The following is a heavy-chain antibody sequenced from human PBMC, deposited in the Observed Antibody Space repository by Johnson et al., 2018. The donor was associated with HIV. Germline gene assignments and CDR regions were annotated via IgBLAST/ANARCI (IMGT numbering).Heavy chain of an antibody. V-gene: IGHV3-33*06. CDR1: GFTFSSYG. D-gene: IGHD2-2*01. CDR3: AKVVVVPAAIWAFDI. Sequence: QVQLVESGGGVVQPGRSLRLSCAASGFTFSSYGMHWVRQAPGKGLEWVAVIWYDGSNKYYADSVKGRFTISRDNSKNTLYLQMNSLRAEDTAVYYCAKVVVVPAAIWAFDIWGQGTMVTVSS. CDR2: IWYDGSNK. J-gene: IGHJ3*02.